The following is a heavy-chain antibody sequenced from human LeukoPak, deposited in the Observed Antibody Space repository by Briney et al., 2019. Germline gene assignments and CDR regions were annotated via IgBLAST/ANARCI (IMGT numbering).Heavy chain of an antibody. CDR2: IWYDGSKK. CDR1: GYTFNSYG. CDR3: AKVPRGDYFDY. Sequence: GGSLRLSCAASGYTFNSYGLHWVRQAPGKGLEWLADIWYDGSKKYYADSVKGRFTISRDDSKSTLYLQMNSLRAEDTAVYYCAKVPRGDYFDYWGQGTLVTVSS. V-gene: IGHV3-30*02. J-gene: IGHJ4*02.